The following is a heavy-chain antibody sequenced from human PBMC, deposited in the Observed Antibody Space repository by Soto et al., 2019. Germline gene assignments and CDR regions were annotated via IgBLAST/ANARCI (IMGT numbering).Heavy chain of an antibody. Sequence: SETLSLTCTVSGGSISSSSYYWGWIRQPPGKGLEWIGSIYYSGSTYYNPSLKSRVTISVDTSKNQFSLKLSSVTAADTAVYYCAREWGGPAYDFWSGHDYWGQGTLVTVSS. CDR1: GGSISSSSYY. J-gene: IGHJ4*02. D-gene: IGHD3-3*01. CDR2: IYYSGST. V-gene: IGHV4-39*02. CDR3: AREWGGPAYDFWSGHDY.